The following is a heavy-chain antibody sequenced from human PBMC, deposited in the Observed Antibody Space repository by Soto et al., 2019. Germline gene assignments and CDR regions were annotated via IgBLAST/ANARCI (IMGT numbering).Heavy chain of an antibody. CDR2: MNPNSGNT. CDR1: GYTFTSYD. D-gene: IGHD2-2*01. J-gene: IGHJ6*02. CDR3: SRGACSSTSCPIYYYYGMDV. Sequence: ASVKVSCKASGYTFTSYDINWVRQATGQGLEWMGWMNPNSGNTGYAQKFQGRVTMTRNTSISTAYMELSSLRSEDTAVYYCSRGACSSTSCPIYYYYGMDVWGQGTTVTVSS. V-gene: IGHV1-8*01.